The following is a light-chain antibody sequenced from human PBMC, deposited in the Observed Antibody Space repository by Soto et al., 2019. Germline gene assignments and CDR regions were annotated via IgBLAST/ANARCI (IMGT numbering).Light chain of an antibody. V-gene: IGLV2-11*01. CDR1: SSDVGGYNS. CDR3: CSYVGRSVV. CDR2: DVS. Sequence: QSALTQPRSVSGSPGQSVTISCTGTSSDVGGYNSVSWYQQHPDKAPKLMIYDVSKRPSGVPDRFSGSKSGNTASLTISGLQAEDEADYYCCSYVGRSVVFGGGTKLTVL. J-gene: IGLJ3*02.